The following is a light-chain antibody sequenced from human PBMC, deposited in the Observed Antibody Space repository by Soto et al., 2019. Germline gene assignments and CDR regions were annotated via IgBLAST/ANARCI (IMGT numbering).Light chain of an antibody. CDR3: QQYKDYTWT. J-gene: IGKJ1*01. Sequence: DIQMTQSPSTLSASVGDRVSITWRASQSVDRYLAWYQQKPGKAPHLLIYDASSLESGVPSRFSGSGSGTEFTLTISSLQPDDFTTFYCQQYKDYTWTFGQGTTVEV. CDR1: QSVDRY. CDR2: DAS. V-gene: IGKV1-5*01.